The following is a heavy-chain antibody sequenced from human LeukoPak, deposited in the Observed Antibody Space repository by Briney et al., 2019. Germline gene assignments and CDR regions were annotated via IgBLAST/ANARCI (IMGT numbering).Heavy chain of an antibody. CDR1: GYSFSSAYY. J-gene: IGHJ4*02. D-gene: IGHD3-9*01. CDR3: ARDQDDILTGYFFDY. V-gene: IGHV4-38-2*02. Sequence: SETLSLTCSVSGYSFSSAYYWGWIRQPPGKGLEWIGSINHSGSTYYSPSLESRVTISVDTSKNQFSLKLSSVTAADTAVYYCARDQDDILTGYFFDYWGQGTLVTVSS. CDR2: INHSGST.